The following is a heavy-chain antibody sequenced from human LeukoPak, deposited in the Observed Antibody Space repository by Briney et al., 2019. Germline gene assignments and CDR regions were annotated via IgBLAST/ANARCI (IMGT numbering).Heavy chain of an antibody. CDR1: GFTFSSYA. CDR3: ARDRYYYGSGSYNLDY. CDR2: ISHSGSDT. D-gene: IGHD3-10*01. V-gene: IGHV3-23*01. J-gene: IGHJ4*02. Sequence: GGSLRLPCAASGFTFSSYAMNWVRQAPGKGLEWVSSISHSGSDTYYADSVKGRFTISRDNSKNTLYLQMNSLRAEDTAVYYCARDRYYYGSGSYNLDYWGQGTLVTVSS.